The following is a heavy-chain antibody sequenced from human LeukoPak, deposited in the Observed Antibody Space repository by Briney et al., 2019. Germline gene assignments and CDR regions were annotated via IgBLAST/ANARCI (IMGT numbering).Heavy chain of an antibody. Sequence: PGGSLRLSCAASGFTFDDYAMHWVRQAPGKGLEWVSGIGWNSGGIVYADSVKGRFTISRDNSKNTLYLQMNSLRAEDTAVYYCARDISGGGPGYWGQGTLVTVSS. D-gene: IGHD2-15*01. CDR3: ARDISGGGPGY. CDR2: IGWNSGGI. CDR1: GFTFDDYA. J-gene: IGHJ4*02. V-gene: IGHV3-9*01.